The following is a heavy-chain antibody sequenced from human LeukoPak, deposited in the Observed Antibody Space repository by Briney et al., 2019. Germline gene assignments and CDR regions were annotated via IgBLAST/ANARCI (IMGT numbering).Heavy chain of an antibody. Sequence: ASVKVSCKASGYTFTGYYMHWVRQAPGQGLEWMGWTNPNSGGTNYAQKFQGRVTMTRDTSISTAYMELSRLRSDDTAVYYRARVSGSGWYRRFDYWGQGTLVTVSS. CDR1: GYTFTGYY. CDR3: ARVSGSGWYRRFDY. D-gene: IGHD6-19*01. J-gene: IGHJ4*02. CDR2: TNPNSGGT. V-gene: IGHV1-2*02.